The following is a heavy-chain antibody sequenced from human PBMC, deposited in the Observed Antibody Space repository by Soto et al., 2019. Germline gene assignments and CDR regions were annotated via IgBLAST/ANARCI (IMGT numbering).Heavy chain of an antibody. V-gene: IGHV4-39*01. CDR1: GGSISSSSYY. Sequence: SETLSLTCTVSGGSISSSSYYWGWIRQPPGKGLEWIGSIYYSGSTYYNPSLKSRVTISVDTSKNQFSLKLSSVTAADTAVYYCARRVVAATRSKYYYYGMDVWGQGTTVTVSS. CDR3: ARRVVAATRSKYYYYGMDV. CDR2: IYYSGST. J-gene: IGHJ6*02. D-gene: IGHD2-15*01.